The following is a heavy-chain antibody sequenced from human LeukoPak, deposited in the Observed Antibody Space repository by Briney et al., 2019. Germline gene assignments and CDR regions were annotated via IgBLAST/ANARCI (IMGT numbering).Heavy chain of an antibody. J-gene: IGHJ5*02. V-gene: IGHV4-34*01. Sequence: SETLSLTCAVYGGSFSGYYWSWIRQPPGKGLEWIGEINHSGSTNYNPSLKSRVTISVDTSKNQFSLELSSVTAAGTAVYYCARGYGRVSSTGVVWFDPWGQGTLVTVSS. CDR3: ARGYGRVSSTGVVWFDP. CDR1: GGSFSGYY. D-gene: IGHD2-15*01. CDR2: INHSGST.